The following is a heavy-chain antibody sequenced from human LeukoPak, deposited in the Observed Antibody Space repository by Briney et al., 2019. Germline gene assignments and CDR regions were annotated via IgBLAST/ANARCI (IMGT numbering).Heavy chain of an antibody. J-gene: IGHJ4*02. Sequence: GGSPRLSCAASGFTFGSYALTWVRQAPGEGLEWISAISGSGESSYYGDSVRGRFTISRDNSKNTLYLQMNSLRAEDTAVYYCAKCQSLAVAANNYWGQGTLVTVSS. CDR2: ISGSGESS. CDR3: AKCQSLAVAANNY. V-gene: IGHV3-23*01. D-gene: IGHD6-19*01. CDR1: GFTFGSYA.